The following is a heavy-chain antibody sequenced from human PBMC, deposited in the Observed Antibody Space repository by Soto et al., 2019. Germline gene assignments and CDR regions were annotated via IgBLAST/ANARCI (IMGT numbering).Heavy chain of an antibody. Sequence: QVQLVQSGAEVKKPGSSVKVSCKASGGTFSSYAISWVRQAPGQGLEWMGGIIPIFGTPDYAQKFQGRVTIXXDESTGTADMELRRLRADDTAGYYCAKRPPVAASYALGMDVCGRGTTVTVSS. V-gene: IGHV1-69*05. CDR2: IIPIFGTP. CDR3: AKRPPVAASYALGMDV. CDR1: GGTFSSYA. J-gene: IGHJ6*02. D-gene: IGHD2-15*01.